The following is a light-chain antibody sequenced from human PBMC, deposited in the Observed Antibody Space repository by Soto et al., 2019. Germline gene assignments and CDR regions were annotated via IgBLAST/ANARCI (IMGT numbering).Light chain of an antibody. CDR2: EVS. J-gene: IGLJ2*01. CDR3: CSYAGSSTFV. Sequence: QSVLTQPASVSGSPGQSITISCTGTSSDVGSYNLVSWYQQHPGQAPKLMIYEVSKRPSGVSNRFSGSKFGNTASLAISGPQAEEAADYYCCSYAGSSTFVFGGGTKLTVL. V-gene: IGLV2-23*02. CDR1: SSDVGSYNL.